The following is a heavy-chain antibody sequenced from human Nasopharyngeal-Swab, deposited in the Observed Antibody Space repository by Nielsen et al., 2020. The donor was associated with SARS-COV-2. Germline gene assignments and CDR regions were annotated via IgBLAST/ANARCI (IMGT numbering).Heavy chain of an antibody. D-gene: IGHD1-26*01. J-gene: IGHJ4*02. CDR3: ARRETIVGSFDY. CDR1: GGSISSYY. CDR2: IYYSGST. V-gene: IGHV4-59*08. Sequence: GSLRLSCTVSGGSISSYYWSWIRQPPGKGLEWIGYIYYSGSTNYNPSLKGRVTISVDTSKNQFSLKLNSVTAADTAVYYCARRETIVGSFDYWGQGTLVTVSS.